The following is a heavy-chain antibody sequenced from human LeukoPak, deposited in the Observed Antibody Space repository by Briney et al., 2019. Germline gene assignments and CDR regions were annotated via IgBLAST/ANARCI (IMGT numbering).Heavy chain of an antibody. V-gene: IGHV4-59*01. CDR3: ARGASSWYYYYYGMDV. CDR1: GGSISSYY. Sequence: SETLSLTCTVSGGSISSYYWSWIRQPPGKGLEWIGYIHYSGSTNYNPSLKSRVTISVDTSKNQFSLKLSSVTAADTAVYYCARGASSWYYYYYGMDVWGQGTTVTVSS. J-gene: IGHJ6*02. D-gene: IGHD6-13*01. CDR2: IHYSGST.